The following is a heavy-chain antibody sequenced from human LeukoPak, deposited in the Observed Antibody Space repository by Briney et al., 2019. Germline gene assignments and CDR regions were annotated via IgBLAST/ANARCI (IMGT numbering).Heavy chain of an antibody. CDR3: ARELRYCSSTSCFDATYYFDY. V-gene: IGHV3-30*03. J-gene: IGHJ4*02. CDR2: ISYDGSNK. Sequence: GGSLRLSCAASGFTFSSYGMHWVRQAPGKGLEWVAVISYDGSNKYYADSVKGRFTISRDNSKNTLYLQMNSLRAEDTAVYYCARELRYCSSTSCFDATYYFDYWGQGTLVTVSS. D-gene: IGHD2-2*01. CDR1: GFTFSSYG.